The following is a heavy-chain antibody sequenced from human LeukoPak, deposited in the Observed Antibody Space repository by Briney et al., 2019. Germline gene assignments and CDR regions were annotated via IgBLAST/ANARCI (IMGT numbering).Heavy chain of an antibody. CDR3: VVHYYDSSGYKDY. V-gene: IGHV4-61*05. Sequence: SETLSLTCTVSGGSISISNYYWGWIRQPPGKGLEWVGYIYYSGSTNYNPSLKSRVTISVDTSKNQFSLKLSSVTAADTAVYYCVVHYYDSSGYKDYWGQGTLVTVSS. CDR1: GGSISISNYY. CDR2: IYYSGST. D-gene: IGHD3-22*01. J-gene: IGHJ4*02.